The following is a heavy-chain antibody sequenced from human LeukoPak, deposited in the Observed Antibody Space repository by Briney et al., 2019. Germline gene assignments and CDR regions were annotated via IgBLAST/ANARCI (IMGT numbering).Heavy chain of an antibody. D-gene: IGHD5-12*01. J-gene: IGHJ3*02. CDR1: GGSISSYY. CDR3: ARAEIVGVFDI. Sequence: SETLSLTCTVSGGSISSYYWSWIRQPPGKGLEWIGYIYYSGSTNYNPSLKSRVTISVDTSKNQFSLKLSSVTAADTAVYYCARAEIVGVFDIWGQGTMVTVSS. CDR2: IYYSGST. V-gene: IGHV4-59*01.